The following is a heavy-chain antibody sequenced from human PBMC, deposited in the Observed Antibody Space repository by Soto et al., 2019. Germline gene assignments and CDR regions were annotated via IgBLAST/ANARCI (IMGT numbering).Heavy chain of an antibody. CDR1: GFTFSSYG. CDR2: IWYDGSNK. CDR3: ASLYCSSTSCPGAGYMDV. Sequence: GSLRLSCAASGFTFSSYGMHWVRQAPGKGLEWVAVIWYDGSNKYYADSVKGRFTISRDNSKNTLYLQMNSLRAEDTAVYHCASLYCSSTSCPGAGYMDVWAKGTTVTVSS. J-gene: IGHJ6*03. V-gene: IGHV3-33*01. D-gene: IGHD2-2*01.